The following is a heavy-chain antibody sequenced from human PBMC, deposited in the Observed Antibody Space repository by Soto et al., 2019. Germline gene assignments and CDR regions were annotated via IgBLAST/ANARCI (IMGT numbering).Heavy chain of an antibody. D-gene: IGHD5-18*01. J-gene: IGHJ4*02. V-gene: IGHV4-59*08. CDR1: GGSISSYY. CDR2: IYYSGST. Sequence: QVQLQESGPGLVKPSETLSLTCTVSGGSISSYYWSWIRQPPGKGLEWIGYIYYSGSTNYNPSLKSRVTISVDTSKNQFSLKLSSVTAADTAMYYCARRYGSCFDYWGQGTLGTVSS. CDR3: ARRYGSCFDY.